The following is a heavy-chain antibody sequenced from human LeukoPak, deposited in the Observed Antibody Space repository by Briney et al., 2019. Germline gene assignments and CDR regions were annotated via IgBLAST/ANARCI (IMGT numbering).Heavy chain of an antibody. CDR1: GFTFSSYS. D-gene: IGHD6-13*01. CDR2: ISYDGSHK. J-gene: IGHJ4*02. CDR3: AKDSVPVAAAVHFDY. V-gene: IGHV3-30*18. Sequence: GGSLRLSCSASGFTFSSYSMNWVRQAPGKGLEWVAIISYDGSHKYYADSVKGRFTISRDNSKNTLYLQMNSLRAEDTAVYYCAKDSVPVAAAVHFDYWGQGTLVTVSS.